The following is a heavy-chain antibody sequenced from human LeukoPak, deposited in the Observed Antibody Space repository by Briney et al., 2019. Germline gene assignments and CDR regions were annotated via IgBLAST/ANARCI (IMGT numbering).Heavy chain of an antibody. CDR1: GYTFTTHG. D-gene: IGHD3-16*01. J-gene: IGHJ3*02. Sequence: ASVKVSCKASGYTFTTHGISWVRQAPGQGLEWMGWISANNGNTNFAQKLQGRVTMTTDTSTSTAYMELRSLRSDDTAVYYCARNLGRWDALAIWGQGTMVTVSS. CDR3: ARNLGRWDALAI. V-gene: IGHV1-18*01. CDR2: ISANNGNT.